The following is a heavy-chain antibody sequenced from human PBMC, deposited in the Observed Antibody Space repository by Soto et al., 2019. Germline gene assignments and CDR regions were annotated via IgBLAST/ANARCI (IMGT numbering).Heavy chain of an antibody. Sequence: QVQLVQSGAEVKKPGSSVKVSCKASGGTFSSYAISWVRQAPGQGLEWRGGIIPICGTANYAQKFQGRVTIPADESTSTAYIELSSLRSEDTAVYYCARLGYDSSGYSYFSGYYFDYWGQGTLVTVSS. CDR3: ARLGYDSSGYSYFSGYYFDY. J-gene: IGHJ4*02. CDR2: IIPICGTA. V-gene: IGHV1-69*01. CDR1: GGTFSSYA. D-gene: IGHD3-22*01.